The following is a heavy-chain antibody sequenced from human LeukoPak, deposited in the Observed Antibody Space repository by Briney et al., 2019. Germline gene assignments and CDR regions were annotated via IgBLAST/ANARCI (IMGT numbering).Heavy chain of an antibody. CDR2: ISAYNGNT. J-gene: IGHJ3*02. V-gene: IGHV1-18*01. D-gene: IGHD2-21*02. CDR1: GYTFTSYG. CDR3: ARDLIVVVTADDAFDI. Sequence: ASVKVSCKASGYTFTSYGISWVRQAPGQGLEWMGWISAYNGNTNYAQKLQGRVTMTTDTSTSTAYMELRSLGSDDTAVYYCARDLIVVVTADDAFDIWGQGTMVTVSS.